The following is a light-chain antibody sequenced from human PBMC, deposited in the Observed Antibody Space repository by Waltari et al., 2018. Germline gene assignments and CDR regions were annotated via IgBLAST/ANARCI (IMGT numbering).Light chain of an antibody. J-gene: IGLJ1*01. CDR1: SADIGRNY. V-gene: IGLV1-47*01. CDR2: RNT. CDR3: AAWDDTLNGPEYV. Sequence: QSVLTQPPSASGTPGQRVTISCSGSSADIGRNYVYWYQPLPGTAPKLLIYRNTQRPSGVPERFSGSKSGTSASLDISGLRSEDEADYYCAAWDDTLNGPEYVFGTGTKVTV.